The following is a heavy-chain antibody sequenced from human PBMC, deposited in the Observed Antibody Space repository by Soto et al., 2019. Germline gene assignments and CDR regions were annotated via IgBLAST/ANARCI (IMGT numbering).Heavy chain of an antibody. Sequence: GGSLRLSCAASGFTFSSYSMNWVRQAPGKGLEWVSSISSSSSYIYYADSVKGRFTISRDNAKNSLYLQMNSLRAEDTAVDYCTSTSSVGDYGSGGSCYVWGYYYYGMDVWGQGTTVTVSS. V-gene: IGHV3-21*01. CDR1: GFTFSSYS. D-gene: IGHD2-15*01. J-gene: IGHJ6*02. CDR2: ISSSSSYI. CDR3: TSTSSVGDYGSGGSCYVWGYYYYGMDV.